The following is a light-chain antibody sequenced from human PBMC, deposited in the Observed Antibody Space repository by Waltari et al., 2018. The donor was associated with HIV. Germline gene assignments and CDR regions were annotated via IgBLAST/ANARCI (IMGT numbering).Light chain of an antibody. Sequence: DIQMTQSPSTLSASVGVRVTITCRASQSVSTRLACYQQQPGKAPHRLIYSASDLEGGVPSRFSGSGSGTEFTLTISSLQPDDFATDYCQQYYSCCTFGQGTKLEIK. CDR3: QQYYSCCT. CDR2: SAS. J-gene: IGKJ2*01. CDR1: QSVSTR. V-gene: IGKV1-5*03.